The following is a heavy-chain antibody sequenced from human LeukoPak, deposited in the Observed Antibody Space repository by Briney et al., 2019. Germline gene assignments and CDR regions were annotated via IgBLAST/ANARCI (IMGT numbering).Heavy chain of an antibody. CDR1: GYTFTSYG. D-gene: IGHD4-17*01. Sequence: GASVKVSCKASGYTFTSYGISWVRQAPGKGLEWMGWISGYNGNTNYAQKLQGRVTMTTDTSTSTVYMELRSLRSDDTAVYYCARSGTTVTHQTHYYYYMDVWGKGTTVTVSS. CDR2: ISGYNGNT. J-gene: IGHJ6*03. CDR3: ARSGTTVTHQTHYYYYMDV. V-gene: IGHV1-18*01.